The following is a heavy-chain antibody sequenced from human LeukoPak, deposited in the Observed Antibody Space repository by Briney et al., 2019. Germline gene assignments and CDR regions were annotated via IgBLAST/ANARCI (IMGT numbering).Heavy chain of an antibody. CDR1: GFTFSSYG. Sequence: GGSLRLSCAASGFTFSSYGMHWVRQAPGKGLEWVAFIRYDGSNKNYADSVKGRFTISRDNSKNTLYLQMNSLRAEDTAVYYCAKDLPEDIVVVPWGYWGQGTLVTVSS. J-gene: IGHJ4*02. V-gene: IGHV3-30*02. D-gene: IGHD2-2*01. CDR2: IRYDGSNK. CDR3: AKDLPEDIVVVPWGY.